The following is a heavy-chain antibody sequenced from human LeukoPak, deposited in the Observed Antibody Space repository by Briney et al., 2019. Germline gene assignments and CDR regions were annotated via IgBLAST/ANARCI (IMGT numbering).Heavy chain of an antibody. Sequence: SVKVSCKASGGTFSSYAISWVRQAPGQGLEWMGGIIPIFGTANYAQKFQGRVTITADESTSTACMELSSLRSEDTAVYYCARPYYDILTGYQFPYFYWGQGTLVTVSS. J-gene: IGHJ4*02. CDR1: GGTFSSYA. CDR2: IIPIFGTA. D-gene: IGHD3-9*01. CDR3: ARPYYDILTGYQFPYFY. V-gene: IGHV1-69*13.